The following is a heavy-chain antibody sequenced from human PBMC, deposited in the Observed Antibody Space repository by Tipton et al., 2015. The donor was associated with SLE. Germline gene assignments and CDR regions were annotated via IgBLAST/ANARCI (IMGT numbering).Heavy chain of an antibody. V-gene: IGHV3-7*03. Sequence: SLRLSCAASGFTFRLYWMTWVRQAPGKGLEWVANIKDDGSETKYVDSVKGRFTISRDNAKKSLYLQMNSLRVEDTAVYYCAKMAGGLNGYGDLGIDYFDNWGQGTLVTLSS. D-gene: IGHD4-17*01. CDR2: IKDDGSET. CDR3: AKMAGGLNGYGDLGIDYFDN. J-gene: IGHJ4*02. CDR1: GFTFRLYW.